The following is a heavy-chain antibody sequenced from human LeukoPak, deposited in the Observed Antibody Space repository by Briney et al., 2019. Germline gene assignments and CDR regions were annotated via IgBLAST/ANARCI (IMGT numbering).Heavy chain of an antibody. D-gene: IGHD3-10*01. CDR3: ARRRNYYGSPDRFDI. Sequence: GESLKISCQASGYIFTTHWIGWVRQMPGKGLEWMGIIYPGDSDTRYSPSFQGQVTISADNSVSTAYLQWSSLEASDTAMYYCARRRNYYGSPDRFDIWGQGTMVTVSS. CDR1: GYIFTTHW. V-gene: IGHV5-51*01. CDR2: IYPGDSDT. J-gene: IGHJ3*02.